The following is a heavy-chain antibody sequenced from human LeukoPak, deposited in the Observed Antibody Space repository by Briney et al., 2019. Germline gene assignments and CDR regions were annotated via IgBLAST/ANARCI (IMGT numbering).Heavy chain of an antibody. D-gene: IGHD6-6*01. Sequence: PSETLSLTCTVSGGSISSGGYYWRWIRQHPGKGLEWIGYIYYSGSTYYNPSLKSRVTISVDTSKNQFSLKLSSVTAADTAVYYCAGAARLYYFDYWGQGTLVTVSS. CDR3: AGAARLYYFDY. CDR2: IYYSGST. CDR1: GGSISSGGYY. V-gene: IGHV4-31*03. J-gene: IGHJ4*02.